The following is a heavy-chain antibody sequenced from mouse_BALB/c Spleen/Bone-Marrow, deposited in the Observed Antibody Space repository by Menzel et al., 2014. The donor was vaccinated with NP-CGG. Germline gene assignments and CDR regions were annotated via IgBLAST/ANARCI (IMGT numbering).Heavy chain of an antibody. Sequence: EVKLVESGAELVKPGASVKISCKASGYTFTDYNMDWVKQSHGKSLEWIGDIHPNYDSTSYNQKFKGKATLTVDKSSSTAYMELRSPTSEDTAVYYCARGEGYAMDYWGQGTSVTVSS. CDR1: GYTFTDYN. CDR2: IHPNYDST. CDR3: ARGEGYAMDY. J-gene: IGHJ4*01. V-gene: IGHV1-18*01.